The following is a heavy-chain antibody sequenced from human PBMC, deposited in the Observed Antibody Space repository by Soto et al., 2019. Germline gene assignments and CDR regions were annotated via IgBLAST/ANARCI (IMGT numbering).Heavy chain of an antibody. Sequence: EVQLLESGGGLVQPGGSLRLSCAASGFTFSSYAMSWVRQAPGKGLEWVSAISGSGGSTYYADSVKGRFTISRDNSKNTLYLQMNSLRAEDTAVYYCAKEKSSSWNPAVYFDYWVQGTLVTVSS. CDR3: AKEKSSSWNPAVYFDY. D-gene: IGHD6-13*01. V-gene: IGHV3-23*01. CDR2: ISGSGGST. J-gene: IGHJ4*02. CDR1: GFTFSSYA.